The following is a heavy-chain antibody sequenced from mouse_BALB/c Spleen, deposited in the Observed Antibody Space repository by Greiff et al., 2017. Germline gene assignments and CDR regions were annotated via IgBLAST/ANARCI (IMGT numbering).Heavy chain of an antibody. CDR1: GYSFTSYY. D-gene: IGHD3-1*01. J-gene: IGHJ2*01. CDR2: IDPFNGGT. V-gene: IGHV1-28*01. Sequence: EVQLQQSGPELMKPGASVKISCKASGYSFTSYYMHWVKQSHGKSLEWIGYIDPFNGGTSYNQKFKGKATLTVDKSSSTAYMHLSSLTSEDSAVYYCARSGRSGCVGNFDYRGQGTTRTVSS. CDR3: ARSGRSGCVGNFDY.